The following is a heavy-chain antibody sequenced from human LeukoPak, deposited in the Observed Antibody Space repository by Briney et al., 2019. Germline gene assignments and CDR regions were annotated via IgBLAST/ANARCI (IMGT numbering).Heavy chain of an antibody. CDR3: ARVKDPGGYYYYYYMDV. CDR1: GYSISTGYY. Sequence: SETLSLTCTVSGYSISTGYYWDWIRQPPGKGLEWIGTFYHGGSTYYNPSLKSRVTISVDTSKNQFSLKLSSVTAADTAMYYCARVKDPGGYYYYYYMDVWGKGTTVTVSS. J-gene: IGHJ6*03. CDR2: FYHGGST. V-gene: IGHV4-38-2*02. D-gene: IGHD3-16*01.